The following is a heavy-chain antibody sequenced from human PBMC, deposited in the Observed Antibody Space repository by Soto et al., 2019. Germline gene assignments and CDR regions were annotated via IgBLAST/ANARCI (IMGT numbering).Heavy chain of an antibody. Sequence: SETLSLTCAVYGGSFSGYYWSWIRQPPGKGPEWIGEINHSGSTNYNPSLKSRVTISVDTSKNQFSLKLSSVTAADTAVYYCARGPAPRGSSGWYGAFDYWGQGTLVTAPQ. V-gene: IGHV4-34*01. CDR3: ARGPAPRGSSGWYGAFDY. D-gene: IGHD6-19*01. CDR1: GGSFSGYY. J-gene: IGHJ4*02. CDR2: INHSGST.